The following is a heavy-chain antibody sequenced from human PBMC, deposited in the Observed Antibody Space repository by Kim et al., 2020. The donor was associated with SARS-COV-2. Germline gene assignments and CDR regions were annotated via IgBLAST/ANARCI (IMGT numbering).Heavy chain of an antibody. CDR3: ATDLGYSSSWYIAFGM. J-gene: IGHJ3*02. D-gene: IGHD6-13*01. Sequence: YVGSVKGRFTGTRDNARNTLHLQMSSLRGEDTAVYYCATDLGYSSSWYIAFGMWGQGTMVTVSS. V-gene: IGHV3-23*01.